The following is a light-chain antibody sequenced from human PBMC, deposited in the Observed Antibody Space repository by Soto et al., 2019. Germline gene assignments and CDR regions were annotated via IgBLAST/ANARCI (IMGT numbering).Light chain of an antibody. CDR2: DVS. CDR1: SSDIGGYNY. J-gene: IGLJ2*01. V-gene: IGLV2-14*03. Sequence: QSALTQPASVSGSPGQSITFSCTGTSSDIGGYNYVSWYQQHAGKVPKLMIYDVSNRPSGVSNRFSGSKSGNTASLTISGLQAEDEADYYCSSYRTRSVVFGGGTKLTVL. CDR3: SSYRTRSVV.